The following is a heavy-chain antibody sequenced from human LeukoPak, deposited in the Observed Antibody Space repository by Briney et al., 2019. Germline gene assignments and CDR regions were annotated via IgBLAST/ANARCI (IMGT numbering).Heavy chain of an antibody. D-gene: IGHD4-23*01. J-gene: IGHJ4*02. V-gene: IGHV3-64*01. CDR2: ISSNGGST. CDR1: GFTFSSYA. CDR3: ARVGYGGTHFDY. Sequence: GGSLRLSCAASGFTFSSYAMYWVRQAPGKGLEYVSAISSNGGSTYYANSVKGRFTISRDNSKNTLYLQMGGLRAEDMAVYYCARVGYGGTHFDYWGQGTLVTVSS.